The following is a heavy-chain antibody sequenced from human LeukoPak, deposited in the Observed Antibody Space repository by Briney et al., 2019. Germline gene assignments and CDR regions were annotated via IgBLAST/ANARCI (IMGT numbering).Heavy chain of an antibody. J-gene: IGHJ4*02. CDR1: GFTFSSYE. D-gene: IGHD3-10*01. V-gene: IGHV3-48*03. CDR3: ARDRYYGSGIYDY. CDR2: ISSSGSTI. Sequence: GGSLRLSRAASGFTFSSYEMNWVRQAPGRGLEWVSYISSSGSTIYYADSVKGRFTISRDNAKNSLYLQMNSLRAEDTAVYYCARDRYYGSGIYDYWGQGTLVTVSS.